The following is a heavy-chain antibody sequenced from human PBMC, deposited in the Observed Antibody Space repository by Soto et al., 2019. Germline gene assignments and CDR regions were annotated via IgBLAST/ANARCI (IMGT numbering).Heavy chain of an antibody. D-gene: IGHD5-18*01. J-gene: IGHJ6*02. CDR3: ASTSDTAMVIYYGMDV. Sequence: LGESLKISCKGSGYSFTSYWISWVRQMPGKGLEWMGRIDPSDSYTNYSPSFQGHVTISADKSISTAYLQWSSLKASDTAMYYCASTSDTAMVIYYGMDVWGQGTTVTVSS. V-gene: IGHV5-10-1*01. CDR2: IDPSDSYT. CDR1: GYSFTSYW.